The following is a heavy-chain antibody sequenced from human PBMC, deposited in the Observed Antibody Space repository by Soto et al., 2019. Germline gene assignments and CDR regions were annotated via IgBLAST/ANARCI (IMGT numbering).Heavy chain of an antibody. CDR3: ARDYYDNSGYYY. CDR2: ITSSSSTI. CDR1: GFTFSSYS. V-gene: IGHV3-48*02. Sequence: PGGSLRLSCVASGFTFSSYSMNWVRQAPGKGLEWVSYITSSSSTIYYADSVKGRFTISRDNAKNSLYLQMNSLRDEDTAVYYCARDYYDNSGYYYWGQGTLVTVSS. J-gene: IGHJ4*02. D-gene: IGHD3-22*01.